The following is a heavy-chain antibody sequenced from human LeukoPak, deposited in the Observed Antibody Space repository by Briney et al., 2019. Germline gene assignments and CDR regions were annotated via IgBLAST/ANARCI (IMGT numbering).Heavy chain of an antibody. CDR1: GFTFSSYA. J-gene: IGHJ4*02. V-gene: IGHV3-23*01. CDR3: ANIAIVDTAIPDY. Sequence: GGSLRLSCAASGFTFSSYAMSWVRQAPGKGLEWVSAISGSGGSTYYADSVKGRFTISRDNSKSTLYLQMNSLRAEDTAVYYCANIAIVDTAIPDYWGQGTLVTVSS. D-gene: IGHD5-18*01. CDR2: ISGSGGST.